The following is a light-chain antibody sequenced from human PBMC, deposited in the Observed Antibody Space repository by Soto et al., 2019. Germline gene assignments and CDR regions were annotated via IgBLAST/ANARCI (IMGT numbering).Light chain of an antibody. J-gene: IGKJ1*01. CDR2: DAS. V-gene: IGKV3-15*01. Sequence: EIVMTQSPATLSVSPGERATLSCRASQSVSSNLAWYQQKPGQAPRLLIYDASTRATGIPTRVSGSGSGTEFSLTISSLQSEEFAVYYCQHYNSWPTLGQGTKVDIK. CDR1: QSVSSN. CDR3: QHYNSWPT.